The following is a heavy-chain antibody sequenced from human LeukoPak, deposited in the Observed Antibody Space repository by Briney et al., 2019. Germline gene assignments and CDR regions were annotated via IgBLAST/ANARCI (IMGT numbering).Heavy chain of an antibody. CDR2: ISSSSSTI. Sequence: GGSLRLSCAASGFTFSSYSMNWVRQAPGEGLEWVSYISSSSSTIYYADSVKGRFTISRDNAKNSLYLQMNSLRAEYTAVYYCARERERYYDDLYYFDYWGQGTLVTVSS. CDR3: ARERERYYDDLYYFDY. CDR1: GFTFSSYS. D-gene: IGHD3-22*01. V-gene: IGHV3-48*04. J-gene: IGHJ4*02.